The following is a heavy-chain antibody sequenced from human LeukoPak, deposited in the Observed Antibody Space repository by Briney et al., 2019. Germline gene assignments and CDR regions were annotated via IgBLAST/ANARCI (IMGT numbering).Heavy chain of an antibody. CDR3: ARVFGGIAGNWFDP. J-gene: IGHJ5*02. V-gene: IGHV1-69*01. D-gene: IGHD6-13*01. Sequence: IIPIFGTANYAQKFQGRVTITADEPTSTAYMELSSLRSEDTAVYYCARVFGGIAGNWFDPWGQGTLVTVSS. CDR2: IIPIFGTA.